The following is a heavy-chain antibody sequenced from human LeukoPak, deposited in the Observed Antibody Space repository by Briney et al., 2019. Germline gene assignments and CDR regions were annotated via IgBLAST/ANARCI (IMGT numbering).Heavy chain of an antibody. CDR1: GYTFTSYD. Sequence: ASVKVSCKASGYTFTSYDINWVRQATGQGLEWMGWMNPNSGNTGYAQKFQGRVTITADKSTSTAYMELSSLRSEDTAVYYCARDPRGYSYGLDYWGQGTLVTVSS. V-gene: IGHV1-8*01. CDR2: MNPNSGNT. CDR3: ARDPRGYSYGLDY. J-gene: IGHJ4*02. D-gene: IGHD5-18*01.